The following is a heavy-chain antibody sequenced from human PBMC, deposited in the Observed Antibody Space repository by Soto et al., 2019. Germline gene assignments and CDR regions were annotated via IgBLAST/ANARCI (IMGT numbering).Heavy chain of an antibody. CDR2: ISYDGSNK. D-gene: IGHD5-12*01. Sequence: GGSLRLSCAASGFTFSSYGMHWVRQAPGKGLEWVAVISYDGSNKYYADSVKGRCTISRDNSKNTLYLQMNSLRAEDTAVYYCAKELRFGGSSVHGXDVWGQGTMVTVSS. V-gene: IGHV3-30*18. CDR3: AKELRFGGSSVHGXDV. CDR1: GFTFSSYG. J-gene: IGHJ6*02.